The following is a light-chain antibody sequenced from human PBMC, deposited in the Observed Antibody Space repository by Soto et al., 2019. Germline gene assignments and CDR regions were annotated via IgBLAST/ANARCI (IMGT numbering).Light chain of an antibody. J-gene: IGKJ5*01. CDR3: QQYHSSPYT. CDR1: QSVSSSY. Sequence: EIVLTQSPGTLSLSPVERATLSCRASQSVSSSYLAWYQQKPGQAPRLLIYGASSRATGIPDRFSGSGSGTDFTLTINRLEPEDFAVYYCQQYHSSPYTFGQGTRLENK. CDR2: GAS. V-gene: IGKV3-20*01.